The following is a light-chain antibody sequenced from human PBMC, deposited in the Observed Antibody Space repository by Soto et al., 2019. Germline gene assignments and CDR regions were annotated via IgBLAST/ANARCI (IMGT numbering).Light chain of an antibody. V-gene: IGKV3-20*01. Sequence: GLTQCPVKLPLSPGARATLSCRARHKVYINSLTWYQQKPGQAPKLLIYGGATWDTDVPDRFSGSGSGTDFALTISRLEPEDSAVYYCQQSDGAPFTFGPGTKVDIK. CDR3: QQSDGAPFT. CDR1: HKVYINS. CDR2: GGA. J-gene: IGKJ3*01.